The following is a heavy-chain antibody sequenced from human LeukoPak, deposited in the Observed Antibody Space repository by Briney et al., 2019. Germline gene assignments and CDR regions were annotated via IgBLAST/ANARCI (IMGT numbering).Heavy chain of an antibody. CDR3: AKHGCSSTSCSAGYYYYGMDV. J-gene: IGHJ6*02. V-gene: IGHV3-23*01. CDR2: VSGSGGTT. CDR1: GLTFSSYA. Sequence: GGSLRLSCSASGLTFSSYAMHWVRQAPGKGLEWVSVVSGSGGTTYYADSVKGRFTISRDNSKNTLYLQMNSLRAEDTAVYYCAKHGCSSTSCSAGYYYYGMDVWGQGTTVTVSS. D-gene: IGHD2-2*01.